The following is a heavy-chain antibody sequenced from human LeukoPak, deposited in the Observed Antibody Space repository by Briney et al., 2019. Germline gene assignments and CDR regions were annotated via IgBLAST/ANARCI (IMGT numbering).Heavy chain of an antibody. V-gene: IGHV3-23*01. CDR3: AKDSTGTVYFQH. Sequence: PGGSLRLSCAASGFSFSNFWMHWVRQAPGKGLEWVSAISGSGGSTYYADSVKGRFTISRDNSKNTLYLQMNSLRAEDTAVYYCAKDSTGTVYFQHWGQGTLVTVSS. CDR2: ISGSGGST. D-gene: IGHD1-1*01. J-gene: IGHJ1*01. CDR1: GFSFSNFW.